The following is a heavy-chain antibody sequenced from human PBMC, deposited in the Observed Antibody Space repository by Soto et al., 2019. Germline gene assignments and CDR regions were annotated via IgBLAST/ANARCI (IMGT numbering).Heavy chain of an antibody. J-gene: IGHJ4*02. D-gene: IGHD3-3*01. CDR2: ISAYNGNT. CDR3: XXXXXXXXXGYPFDY. CDR1: GYTFTSYG. Sequence: QVQLVQSGAEVKKPGASVKVSCKASGYTFTSYGISWVRQAPGQGLEXMGWISAYNGNTNYAQKLQGRVTMTTDTSTXXXXXXXXXXXXXXXXXXXXXXXXXXXXXGYPFDYWGQGTLVTVSS. V-gene: IGHV1-18*01.